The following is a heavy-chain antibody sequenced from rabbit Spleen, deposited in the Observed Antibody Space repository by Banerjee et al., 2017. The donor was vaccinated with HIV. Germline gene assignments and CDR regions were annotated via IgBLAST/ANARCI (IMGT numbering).Heavy chain of an antibody. CDR3: AREDVGGSINL. Sequence: QQQLVESGGGLVKPGASLTLTCKASGFSFSTKAVMCWVRQAPGKGLEWIGIIYPITETTYYANWVNGRFTISTDNAQHTVDLQMNSLTAADTATYFCAREDVGGSINLWGQGTLVTVS. CDR2: IYPITETT. CDR1: GFSFSTKAV. D-gene: IGHD1-1*01. J-gene: IGHJ4*01. V-gene: IGHV1S43*01.